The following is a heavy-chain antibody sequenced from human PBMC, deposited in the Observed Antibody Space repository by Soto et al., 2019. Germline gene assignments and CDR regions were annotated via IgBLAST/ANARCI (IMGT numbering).Heavy chain of an antibody. V-gene: IGHV1-69*05. Sequence: SVKVSCKASGGTFSSYAISWVRQAPGQGLEWMGWINANFGTANYAQKFQGRVTITRDTSASTAYMELSSLRSEDTTVYYCATEIDGTTVTSLDYWGQGTLVTVSS. D-gene: IGHD4-17*01. CDR3: ATEIDGTTVTSLDY. CDR2: INANFGTA. CDR1: GGTFSSYA. J-gene: IGHJ4*02.